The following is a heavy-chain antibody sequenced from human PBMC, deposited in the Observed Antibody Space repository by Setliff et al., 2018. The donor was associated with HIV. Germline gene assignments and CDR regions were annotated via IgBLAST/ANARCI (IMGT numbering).Heavy chain of an antibody. CDR2: IGTISDT. D-gene: IGHD3-10*01. V-gene: IGHV3-13*01. J-gene: IGHJ4*02. CDR3: ARDRRITVVRGPDH. Sequence: PGGSLRLSCAASGFTFSTYDMHWVRQVTGKGLEWVSAIGTISDTFYSDSVRGRFTVSRDNSENKLYLEVRDLRPDDAAVYYCARDRRITVVRGPDHWGPGTPVTVSS. CDR1: GFTFSTYD.